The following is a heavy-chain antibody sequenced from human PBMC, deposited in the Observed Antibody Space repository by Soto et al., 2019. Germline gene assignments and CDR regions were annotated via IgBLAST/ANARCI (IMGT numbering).Heavy chain of an antibody. V-gene: IGHV1-46*01. D-gene: IGHD4-17*01. Sequence: ASVKVSCKAFGYTFTSYYMHWVRQAPGQGLEWMGIINPSGGSTSYAQKFQGRVTMTRDTSTSTVYMELSSLRSEDTAVYYCAREYYGDYYYYGMDVWGQGTTVTVSS. CDR1: GYTFTSYY. CDR2: INPSGGST. CDR3: AREYYGDYYYYGMDV. J-gene: IGHJ6*02.